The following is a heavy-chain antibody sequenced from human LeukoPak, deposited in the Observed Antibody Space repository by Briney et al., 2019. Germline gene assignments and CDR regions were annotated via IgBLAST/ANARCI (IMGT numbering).Heavy chain of an antibody. V-gene: IGHV4-61*10. Sequence: PSETLSLTCTVSGDSITSGSYYWSWIRQPAGKGLEWIGYIYYSGSTNYNPSLKSRVTISVDTSKNQFSLKLSSVTAADTAVYYCARGSKGATPGGYDYWGQGTLVTVSS. D-gene: IGHD1-26*01. CDR1: GDSITSGSYY. J-gene: IGHJ4*02. CDR3: ARGSKGATPGGYDY. CDR2: IYYSGST.